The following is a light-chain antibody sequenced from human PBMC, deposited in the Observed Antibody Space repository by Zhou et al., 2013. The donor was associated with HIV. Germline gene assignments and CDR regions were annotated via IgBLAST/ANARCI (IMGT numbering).Light chain of an antibody. CDR1: QSIGSD. V-gene: IGKV3-15*01. CDR2: GAS. J-gene: IGKJ3*01. CDR3: QQYNDWPPLFT. Sequence: EIVMTQSPATLSVSPGERATLSCRASQSIGSDLAWYQQTPGQAPRLLIYGASTRAAGVPANFSGSGSGTEFTLTISSLQSEDVAVYYCQQYNDWPPLFTFGPGTKVEI.